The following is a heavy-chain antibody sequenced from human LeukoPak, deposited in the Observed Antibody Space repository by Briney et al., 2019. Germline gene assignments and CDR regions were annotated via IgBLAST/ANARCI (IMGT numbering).Heavy chain of an antibody. CDR3: ARHSPLVRGPLYFDY. CDR2: IYYSGST. D-gene: IGHD3-10*01. CDR1: GGSISSYY. Sequence: SETLSLTCTVSGGSISSYYWSWIRQPPGKGLEWIGYIYYSGSTNYNPSLKSRVTISVDTSKNQFSLKLSSVTAADTAVYYCARHSPLVRGPLYFDYWGQGTLVTVSP. J-gene: IGHJ4*02. V-gene: IGHV4-59*08.